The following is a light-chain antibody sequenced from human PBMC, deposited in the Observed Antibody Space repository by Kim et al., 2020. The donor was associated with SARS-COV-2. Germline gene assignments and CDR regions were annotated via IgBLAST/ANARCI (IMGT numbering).Light chain of an antibody. CDR2: QDS. CDR1: KVGDKY. V-gene: IGLV3-1*01. Sequence: VSPGQTASITCSGDKVGDKYACWYQQKPGQSPVLVIYQDSKRPSGIPERFSGYSSGNTATLTISGTQAMDEADYYCQAWDSSTEVFGPGTKVTVL. J-gene: IGLJ1*01. CDR3: QAWDSSTEV.